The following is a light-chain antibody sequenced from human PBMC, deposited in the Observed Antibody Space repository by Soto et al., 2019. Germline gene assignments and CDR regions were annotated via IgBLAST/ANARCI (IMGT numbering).Light chain of an antibody. V-gene: IGKV3-20*01. CDR1: KTIRANT. J-gene: IGKJ4*01. CDR3: QQYYDSPLT. CDR2: DAT. Sequence: EVVLTQSQATLSLSPGERAPLSCRASKTIRANTLAWYQQKSGQAPRLLIYDATSRATDVPDRFSGSGSGTDFTLTISRLEPEDFAVYYCQQYYDSPLTFGGGTKVEIK.